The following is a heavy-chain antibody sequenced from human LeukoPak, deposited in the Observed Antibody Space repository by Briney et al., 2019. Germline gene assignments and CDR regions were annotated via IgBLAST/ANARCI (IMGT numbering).Heavy chain of an antibody. D-gene: IGHD3-22*01. J-gene: IGHJ4*02. CDR3: ARAQGVVISDS. CDR2: INPNSGGT. V-gene: IGHV1-2*02. Sequence: GASVKVSCKASGYTFIGYYIHWVRQAPGQGLEWMGWINPNSGGTNYAQKFQGRVTLTRDTSISTAYMDLTRLKSDDTAVYYCARAQGVVISDSWGQGTLVTVSS. CDR1: GYTFIGYY.